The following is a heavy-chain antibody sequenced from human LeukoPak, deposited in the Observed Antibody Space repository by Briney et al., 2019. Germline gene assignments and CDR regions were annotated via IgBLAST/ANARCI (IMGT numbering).Heavy chain of an antibody. CDR3: ARELGISAFDI. J-gene: IGHJ3*02. Sequence: PSETLSLTCTVSGASITTYYWSWIRQPPGEGLEWIGSIYYSGSTIYSPSLKSRVTMSVDKSESQFSLRLTSVTAADTAVYYCARELGISAFDIWGQGTMVTVSS. CDR2: IYYSGST. V-gene: IGHV4-59*01. CDR1: GASITTYY. D-gene: IGHD7-27*01.